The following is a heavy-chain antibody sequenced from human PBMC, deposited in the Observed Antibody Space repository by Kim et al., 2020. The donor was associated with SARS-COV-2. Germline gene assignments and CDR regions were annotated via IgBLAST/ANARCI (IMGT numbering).Heavy chain of an antibody. D-gene: IGHD2-21*01. Sequence: GGSLRLSCAASGFTFSSYAMSWVRQAPGKGLEWVSAISGSGGSTYYADSVKGRFTISRDNSKNTLYLQMNSLRAEDTAVYYCAKDSARHCYFCSDAFDIWGQGTMVTVSS. CDR3: AKDSARHCYFCSDAFDI. CDR2: ISGSGGST. CDR1: GFTFSSYA. V-gene: IGHV3-23*01. J-gene: IGHJ3*02.